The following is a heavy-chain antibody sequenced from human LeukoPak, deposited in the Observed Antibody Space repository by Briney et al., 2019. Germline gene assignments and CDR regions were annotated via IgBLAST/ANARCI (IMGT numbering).Heavy chain of an antibody. CDR1: GGSFSGYY. V-gene: IGHV4-34*01. CDR2: INHSGST. CDR3: ASKGGAAGTGVFDY. D-gene: IGHD6-13*01. J-gene: IGHJ4*02. Sequence: SETLSLTCAVYGGSFSGYYWSWIRQPPGKGLEWIGEINHSGSTNYNPSLKSRVTISVDTSKNQFSLELSSVTAADTAVYYCASKGGAAGTGVFDYWGQGTLVTVSS.